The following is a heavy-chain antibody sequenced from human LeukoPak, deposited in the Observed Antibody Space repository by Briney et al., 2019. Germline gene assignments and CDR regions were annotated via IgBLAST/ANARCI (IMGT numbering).Heavy chain of an antibody. V-gene: IGHV3-30*18. Sequence: GGSLRLSCAASGFTFSSYGMHRVRQAPGKGLEWVAVLSYDGRNKYYADSLKGRFTISRDNSKNTLFLQMNSLRAEDTAVYYCAKDETRDAYNLGATDYWGQGTLVTVSS. CDR1: GFTFSSYG. CDR2: LSYDGRNK. D-gene: IGHD5-24*01. J-gene: IGHJ4*02. CDR3: AKDETRDAYNLGATDY.